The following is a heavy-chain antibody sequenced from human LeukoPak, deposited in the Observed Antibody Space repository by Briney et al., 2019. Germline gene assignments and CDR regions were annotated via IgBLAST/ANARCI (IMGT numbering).Heavy chain of an antibody. CDR1: GFILSNAW. D-gene: IGHD5-12*01. V-gene: IGHV3-15*01. Sequence: GSLRLSCAASGFILSNAWVRWVRQAPGKGREWVGRIKSKTDGGTADYAAPVKGRFAITRDDSKNTLYLQMNSLKTEDTAVYYCTTTQDSGSDRSDYWGQGTLVTVSS. CDR3: TTTQDSGSDRSDY. J-gene: IGHJ4*02. CDR2: IKSKTDGGTA.